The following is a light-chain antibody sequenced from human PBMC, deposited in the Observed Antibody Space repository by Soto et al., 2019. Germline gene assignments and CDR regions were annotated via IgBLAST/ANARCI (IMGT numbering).Light chain of an antibody. CDR2: DND. Sequence: QSVLTQPPSVSAAPGQRVTISCSGSASNIGAHFVSWYQHLPGAAPRLPIYDNDERPSDIPDRFSGSKSDTSATLTITGLQTGDEADYYCGTWDSGLTTGVFGGGTKLTVL. V-gene: IGLV1-51*01. J-gene: IGLJ2*01. CDR1: ASNIGAHF. CDR3: GTWDSGLTTGV.